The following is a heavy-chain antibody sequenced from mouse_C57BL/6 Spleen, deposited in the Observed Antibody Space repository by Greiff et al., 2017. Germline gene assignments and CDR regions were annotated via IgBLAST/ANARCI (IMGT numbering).Heavy chain of an antibody. J-gene: IGHJ4*01. V-gene: IGHV1-69*01. CDR3: ATGTGNYYAMDY. CDR1: GYTFTSYW. CDR2: IDPSDSYT. Sequence: QVQLQQPGAELVMPGASVKLSCKASGYTFTSYWMHWVKQRPGQGLEWIGEIDPSDSYTNYNQKFKGKSTLTVAKSSSTAYMQLSSLTSEDSAVYYCATGTGNYYAMDYWGQGTSVTVSS. D-gene: IGHD3-1*01.